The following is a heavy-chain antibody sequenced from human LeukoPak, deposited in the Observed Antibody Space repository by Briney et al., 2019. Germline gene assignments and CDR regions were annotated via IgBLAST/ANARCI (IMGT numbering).Heavy chain of an antibody. CDR3: AREHDYGDPFAGDAFDS. J-gene: IGHJ3*02. Sequence: EASVKVSCKASGYTFTGYYMDWVRQAPGQGLEWMGWINPNSGGTNYAQKFQGRVTMTRDTSISTAYMELSRLRSDDTAVYYCAREHDYGDPFAGDAFDSWGQGTMVTVSS. V-gene: IGHV1-2*02. CDR2: INPNSGGT. D-gene: IGHD4-17*01. CDR1: GYTFTGYY.